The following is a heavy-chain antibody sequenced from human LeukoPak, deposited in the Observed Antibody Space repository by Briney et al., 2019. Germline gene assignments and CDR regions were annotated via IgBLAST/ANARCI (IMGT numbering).Heavy chain of an antibody. Sequence: GGSLRLSCAASGFTVSSNYMSWVRQAPGKGLEWVSVIYSGGSTYYADSVKGRFTISRDNSKNTLYLQMNSLRAEDTAVYYCARGYDILTGYGMDVWGQGTTVTVSS. J-gene: IGHJ6*02. V-gene: IGHV3-53*01. CDR1: GFTVSSNY. D-gene: IGHD3-9*01. CDR3: ARGYDILTGYGMDV. CDR2: IYSGGST.